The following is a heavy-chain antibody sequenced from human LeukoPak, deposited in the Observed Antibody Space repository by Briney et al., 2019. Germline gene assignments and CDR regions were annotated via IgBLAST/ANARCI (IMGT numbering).Heavy chain of an antibody. J-gene: IGHJ6*02. CDR1: GFTFSSYA. D-gene: IGHD2-2*01. V-gene: IGHV3-23*01. CDR3: AKVPQLLSGNYYYYGMDV. Sequence: GGSLRLSCAASGFTFSSYAMSWVRQAPGKGLEWVSAISGSGGSTYYADSVKGRFTISRDNSKNTLYLQMNSLRAEDTAVYYCAKVPQLLSGNYYYYGMDVRGQGTTVTVSS. CDR2: ISGSGGST.